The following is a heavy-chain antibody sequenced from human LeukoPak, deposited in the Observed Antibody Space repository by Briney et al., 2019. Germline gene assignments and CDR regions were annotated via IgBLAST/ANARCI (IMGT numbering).Heavy chain of an antibody. CDR2: MSSSSSTK. CDR1: GFTFSSDS. J-gene: IGHJ4*02. CDR3: ARGRWDYDSSGYYHPVY. V-gene: IGHV3-48*01. D-gene: IGHD3-22*01. Sequence: GGSLRLSCAASGFTFSSDSMNWVRQAPGKGLEWISYMSSSSSTKFYADSGKGRFTTSRDNAKNTLFLQMNSLRAEDTAVYYCARGRWDYDSSGYYHPVYWGQGTLVTVSS.